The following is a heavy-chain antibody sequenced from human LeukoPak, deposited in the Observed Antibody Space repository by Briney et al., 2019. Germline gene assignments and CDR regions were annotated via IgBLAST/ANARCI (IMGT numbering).Heavy chain of an antibody. V-gene: IGHV3-48*02. CDR1: GFTFSSFT. CDR3: ARVGNGRSWDY. Sequence: GGSLSLSCAASGFTFSSFTMNWARQVPGKGLEWISYISLGNSTMFYADSVKGRFTISRYNAKNSLDLQMNSPRDDDTAVYYCARVGNGRSWDYWGQGTLVSVSS. J-gene: IGHJ4*02. D-gene: IGHD2-15*01. CDR2: ISLGNSTM.